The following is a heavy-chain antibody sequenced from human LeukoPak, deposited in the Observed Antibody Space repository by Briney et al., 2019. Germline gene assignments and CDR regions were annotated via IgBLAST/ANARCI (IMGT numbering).Heavy chain of an antibody. CDR1: GYTFTSYA. Sequence: ASVKVSCKASGYTFTSYATNWVRQAPGQGHELKGWTNTNTGNPTYAQGFTGRFVFSLDTSISTAYLQISSLKAEDTAVYYCARGGTYYYGSGSYIYYYYYMDVWGKGTTVTVSS. CDR3: ARGGTYYYGSGSYIYYYYYMDV. V-gene: IGHV7-4-1*02. D-gene: IGHD3-10*01. CDR2: TNTNTGNP. J-gene: IGHJ6*03.